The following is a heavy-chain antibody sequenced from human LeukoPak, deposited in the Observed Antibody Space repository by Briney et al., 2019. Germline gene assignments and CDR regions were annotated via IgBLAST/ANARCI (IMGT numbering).Heavy chain of an antibody. CDR1: GYTFTSYD. CDR3: ARGAYYDILTGYPYYFDY. Sequence: ASVKVSCKASGYTFTSYDINWVRQAPGQGLEWMGWINTNTGNPTYAQGFTGRFVFSLDTSVSTAYLQISSLKAEDTAVYYCARGAYYDILTGYPYYFDYWGQGTLVTVSS. D-gene: IGHD3-9*01. CDR2: INTNTGNP. V-gene: IGHV7-4-1*02. J-gene: IGHJ4*02.